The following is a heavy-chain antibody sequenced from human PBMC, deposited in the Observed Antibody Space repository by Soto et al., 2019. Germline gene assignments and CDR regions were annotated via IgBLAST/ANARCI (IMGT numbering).Heavy chain of an antibody. CDR1: GFIFSTYG. Sequence: QVPLVQSGGGVVQPGRSLRLSCVASGFIFSTYGMHWVRQVPGKGLEWVAHISYYGSNEYYADSVKGRFTVSRDNAKNTLDLQMNGLKTEDTALYYCTKEYIVGTTWGYFESWGQGALVIVSS. CDR2: ISYYGSNE. V-gene: IGHV3-30*18. D-gene: IGHD1-1*01. CDR3: TKEYIVGTTWGYFES. J-gene: IGHJ4*02.